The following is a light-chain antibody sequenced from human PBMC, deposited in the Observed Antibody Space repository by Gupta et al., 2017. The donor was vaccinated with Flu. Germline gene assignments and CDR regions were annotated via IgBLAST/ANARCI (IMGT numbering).Light chain of an antibody. Sequence: QSILSPPPSVSGAPGQSVTISCLGSDSNIGRNSVNWYQHFPGAAPRLLIYSRRQRPAGVPGRFSGSQSGTSASLTISGLRAEDEGDYYFADWDDNRDGVLFGGGTKV. J-gene: IGLJ2*01. CDR2: SRR. V-gene: IGLV1-44*01. CDR3: ADWDDNRDGVL. CDR1: DSNIGRNS.